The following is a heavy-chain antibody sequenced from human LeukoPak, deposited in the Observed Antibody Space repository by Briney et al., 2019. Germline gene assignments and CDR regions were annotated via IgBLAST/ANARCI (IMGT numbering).Heavy chain of an antibody. CDR2: ICPGDSDT. Sequence: GESLKISCKDSGYSFNSYWIGWVRQMPGKGLEWMGIICPGDSDTRYSPSFQGQVTISADKSISTAYLQWSSLKASDTAMYYCARQSGSYSYDAFDIWGQGTMVTVSS. CDR3: ARQSGSYSYDAFDI. V-gene: IGHV5-51*01. J-gene: IGHJ3*02. CDR1: GYSFNSYW. D-gene: IGHD1-26*01.